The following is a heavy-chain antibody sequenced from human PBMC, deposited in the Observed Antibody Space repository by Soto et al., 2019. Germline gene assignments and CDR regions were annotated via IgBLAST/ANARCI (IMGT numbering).Heavy chain of an antibody. V-gene: IGHV3-21*01. CDR3: ARVAVAGTGPDY. Sequence: GGSLRLSCAASGFTFSSYSMNWVRQAPGKGLEWVSSISSSSSYIYYADSVKGRFTISRDNAKNSLYLQMNSLRAEDTAVYYCARVAVAGTGPDYWGQGTLVTVSS. J-gene: IGHJ4*02. CDR1: GFTFSSYS. D-gene: IGHD6-19*01. CDR2: ISSSSSYI.